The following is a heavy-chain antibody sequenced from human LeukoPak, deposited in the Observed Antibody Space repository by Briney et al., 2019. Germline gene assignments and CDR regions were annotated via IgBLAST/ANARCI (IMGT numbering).Heavy chain of an antibody. CDR2: INPNSGGT. Sequence: ASVKVSCKASGYTFTGYYMHWVRQAPGQGLEWMGWINPNSGGTNYAQKFQGRVTMTRDTSISTAYMELSRLRSDDTAVYYCARVNYDFWSGYGNYYYYYMDVWGKGTTVTVSS. V-gene: IGHV1-2*02. CDR3: ARVNYDFWSGYGNYYYYYMDV. CDR1: GYTFTGYY. J-gene: IGHJ6*03. D-gene: IGHD3-3*01.